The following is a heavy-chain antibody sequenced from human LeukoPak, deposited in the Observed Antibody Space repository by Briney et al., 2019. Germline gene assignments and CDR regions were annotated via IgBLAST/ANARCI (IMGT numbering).Heavy chain of an antibody. CDR1: GFTFSSYA. CDR2: ISGSGGST. J-gene: IGHJ4*02. CDR3: AASKTSSGYAFDY. Sequence: PGGSLRLSCAASGFTFSSYAMSWVRQAPGKGLEWVSAISGSGGSTYYADSVKGRFTISRDNSKNTLYLQMNSLRAEDTAVYYCAASKTSSGYAFDYWGQGTLVIVSS. D-gene: IGHD3-22*01. V-gene: IGHV3-23*01.